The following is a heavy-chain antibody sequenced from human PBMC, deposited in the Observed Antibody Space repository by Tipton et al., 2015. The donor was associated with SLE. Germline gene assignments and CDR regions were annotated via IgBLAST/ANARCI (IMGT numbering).Heavy chain of an antibody. CDR2: IYTSGST. CDR3: AREPYYYDSSGYYVSWFNP. D-gene: IGHD3-22*01. V-gene: IGHV4-61*02. J-gene: IGHJ5*02. CDR1: GGSISSGSYF. Sequence: TLSLTCTVSGGSISSGSYFCSWFRQPAGKGLEWIGRIYTSGSTNYNPSLKSRVTISVDTSKNQFSLKLSSVTAADTAVYYCAREPYYYDSSGYYVSWFNPWGQGTLVTVSS.